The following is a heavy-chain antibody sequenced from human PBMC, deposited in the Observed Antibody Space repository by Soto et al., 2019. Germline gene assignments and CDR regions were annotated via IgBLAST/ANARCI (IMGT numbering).Heavy chain of an antibody. CDR3: ARCLRYFDWLSRNTHYGMDV. V-gene: IGHV4-59*01. CDR1: GGSISSYY. J-gene: IGHJ6*02. CDR2: IYYSGST. D-gene: IGHD3-9*01. Sequence: PSETLSLTCTVSGGSISSYYWSWIRQPPGKGLEWIGYIYYSGSTNYNPSLKSRVTISVDTSKNQFSLKLSSVTAADTAVYYCARCLRYFDWLSRNTHYGMDVWGQGTTVTVSS.